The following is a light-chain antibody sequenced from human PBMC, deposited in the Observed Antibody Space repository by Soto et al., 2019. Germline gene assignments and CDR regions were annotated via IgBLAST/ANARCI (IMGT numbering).Light chain of an antibody. CDR3: LQDYSYPRT. V-gene: IGKV1-6*01. Sequence: AIQMTQSPSSLSASVGDRVTITCRASQGIRNDLGWYQQKTGKAPKLLIYATSSLQSGVPSRFRGSGSGTDFTLTISSLQPEDFATYYCLQDYSYPRTFGQGTKVEVK. CDR1: QGIRND. CDR2: ATS. J-gene: IGKJ1*01.